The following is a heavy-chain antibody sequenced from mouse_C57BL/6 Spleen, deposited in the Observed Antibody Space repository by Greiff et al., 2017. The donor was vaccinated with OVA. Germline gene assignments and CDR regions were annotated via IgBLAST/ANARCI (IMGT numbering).Heavy chain of an antibody. V-gene: IGHV1-52*01. D-gene: IGHD3-3*01. Sequence: VKLQQPGAELVRPGSSVKLSCKASGYTFTSYWMHWVKQRPIQGLEWIGNIDPSDSETHYNQKFKDKATLTVDKSSSTAYMQLSSLTSEDSAVYYCARRDPYYAMDYWGQGTSVTVSS. CDR1: GYTFTSYW. J-gene: IGHJ4*01. CDR3: ARRDPYYAMDY. CDR2: IDPSDSET.